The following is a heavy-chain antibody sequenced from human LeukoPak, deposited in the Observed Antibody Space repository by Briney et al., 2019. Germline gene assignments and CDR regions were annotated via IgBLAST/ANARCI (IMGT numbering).Heavy chain of an antibody. CDR3: ARVSGSYYMDV. J-gene: IGHJ6*03. D-gene: IGHD3-10*01. CDR1: GFTFSSYW. V-gene: IGHV3-7*01. CDR2: IKQDGSEK. Sequence: GGSLRLSCAASGFTFSSYWMSWVRQAPGKGLEWVANIKQDGSEKYYVDSVKGRFTISRDNAKNSLHLQMNSLRAEDTAVYYCARVSGSYYMDVWGKGATVTVSS.